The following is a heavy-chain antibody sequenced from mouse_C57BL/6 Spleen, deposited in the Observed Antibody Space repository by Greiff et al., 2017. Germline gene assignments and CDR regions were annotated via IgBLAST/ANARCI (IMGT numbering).Heavy chain of an antibody. CDR3: ARSPITTVVANFDY. CDR2: IDPSDSYT. J-gene: IGHJ2*01. V-gene: IGHV1-59*01. D-gene: IGHD1-1*01. Sequence: QVQLQQSGAELVRPGTSVKLSCKASGYTFTSYWMHWVKQRPGQGLEWIGVIDPSDSYTNYNQKFKGKATLTVDTSSSTAYMQLSSLTSEDSSVYCCARSPITTVVANFDYWGQGTTLTVSS. CDR1: GYTFTSYW.